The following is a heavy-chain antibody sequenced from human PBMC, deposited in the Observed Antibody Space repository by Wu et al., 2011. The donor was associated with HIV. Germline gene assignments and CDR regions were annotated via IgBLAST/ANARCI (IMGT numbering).Heavy chain of an antibody. J-gene: IGHJ6*03. Sequence: QVHLVQSGTEVKKPGFSVKVSCKVSGDTFNNHAMTWVRQAPGQGLEWMGGIITMFGTTNYPQRFQGRVTVSADESKSTVYMELTSLRSEDTAVYYCARDAYYDFWSGPRYYYYYMDVWGKGTTVTVSS. D-gene: IGHD3-3*01. CDR1: GDTFNNHA. V-gene: IGHV1-69*12. CDR2: IITMFGTT. CDR3: ARDAYYDFWSGPRYYYYYMDV.